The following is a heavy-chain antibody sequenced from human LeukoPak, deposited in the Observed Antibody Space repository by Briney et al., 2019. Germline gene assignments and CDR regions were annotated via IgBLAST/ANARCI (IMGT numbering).Heavy chain of an antibody. CDR2: IYYSGST. V-gene: IGHV4-59*01. CDR1: GGSISSYY. J-gene: IGHJ5*02. D-gene: IGHD3-22*01. CDR3: ASDYDSSGYYYH. Sequence: SETLSLTCTVSGGSISSYYWSWIRQPPGKGLEWIGYIYYSGSTNYKPSLKSRVTISVDTSKNQFSLKLGSVTAADTAVYYCASDYDSSGYYYHWGQGTLVTVSS.